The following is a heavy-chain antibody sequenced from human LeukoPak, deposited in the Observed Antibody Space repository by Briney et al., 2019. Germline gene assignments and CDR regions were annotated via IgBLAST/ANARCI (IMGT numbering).Heavy chain of an antibody. D-gene: IGHD3-10*01. CDR1: GFTFSMYW. CDR2: ITGSGGSE. J-gene: IGHJ1*01. V-gene: IGHV3-23*01. CDR3: AKDPPGVTLYAEHFQH. Sequence: GGSLRLSCAASGFTFSMYWMSWVRQVPGKGLEWVSSITGSGGSENYAASVEGRFSISRDNSKNTLYLQMNSLTAADTAVYYCAKDPPGVTLYAEHFQHWGQGTLVTVSS.